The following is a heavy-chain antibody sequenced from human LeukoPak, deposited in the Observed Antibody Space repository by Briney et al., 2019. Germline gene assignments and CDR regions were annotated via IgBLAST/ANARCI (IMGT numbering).Heavy chain of an antibody. CDR3: ARTKPRIAAAGRSGWFDP. J-gene: IGHJ5*02. CDR1: GYTFTGYY. CDR2: ISPNSGGT. D-gene: IGHD6-13*01. V-gene: IGHV1-2*02. Sequence: ASVKVSCKASGYTFTGYYMHWVRQAPGQGLEWMGWISPNSGGTNYAQKFQGRVTMTRDTSISTAYMELSRLRSDDTAVYYCARTKPRIAAAGRSGWFDPWGQGTLVTVSS.